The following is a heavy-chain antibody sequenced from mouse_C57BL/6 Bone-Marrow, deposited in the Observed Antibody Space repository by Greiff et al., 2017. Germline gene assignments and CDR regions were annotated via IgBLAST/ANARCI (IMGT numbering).Heavy chain of an antibody. CDR3: ARSTYYYGSSYVNYFDY. J-gene: IGHJ2*01. Sequence: VKLMESGAELVRPGTSVKMSCKASGYTFTNYWIGWAKQRPGHGLEWIGDIYPGGGYTNYNEKFKGKATLTADKSSSTAYMQFSSLTSEDSAIYYCARSTYYYGSSYVNYFDYWGQGTTLTVSS. CDR1: GYTFTNYW. CDR2: IYPGGGYT. D-gene: IGHD1-1*01. V-gene: IGHV1-63*01.